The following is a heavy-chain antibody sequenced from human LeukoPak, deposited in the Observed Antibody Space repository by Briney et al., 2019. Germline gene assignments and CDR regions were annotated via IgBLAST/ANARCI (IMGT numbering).Heavy chain of an antibody. J-gene: IGHJ6*02. CDR1: GFTFSSYA. V-gene: IGHV3-23*01. CDR2: ISGGGDDT. CDR3: AKDSRESSGHFPYYYYYHYGLDV. Sequence: GGSLRLSCAASGFTFSSYAMSWVRQAPGKGLEWVSAISGGGDDTSYADSTRGRFTVSRDNSKNTLYLQMNSLRAEDTAVYYCAKDSRESSGHFPYYYYYHYGLDVWGQGTTVTVSS. D-gene: IGHD3-22*01.